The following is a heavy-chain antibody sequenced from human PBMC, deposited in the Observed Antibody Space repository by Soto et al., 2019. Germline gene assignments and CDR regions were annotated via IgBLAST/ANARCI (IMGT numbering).Heavy chain of an antibody. D-gene: IGHD3-10*01. J-gene: IGHJ2*01. CDR3: SRIHLGSNKFFDL. CDR2: IRNKANSYST. V-gene: IGHV3-72*01. Sequence: EMQLEESGGGLVQPGGSLRLSCAASGFTFSDHYMDWVRQAPGKGLEWIGRIRNKANSYSTEYAASVKGRFTASRDDSKNVLFLQMNSLRTEETAMYYCSRIHLGSNKFFDLWGRGTLVTVSS. CDR1: GFTFSDHY.